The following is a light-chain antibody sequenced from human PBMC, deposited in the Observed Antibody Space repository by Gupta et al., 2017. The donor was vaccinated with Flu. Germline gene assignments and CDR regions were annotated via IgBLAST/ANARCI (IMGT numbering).Light chain of an antibody. Sequence: QSALTQPRSVSGSPGQSVTISCNGTTSDIGTYYYVSWYQQHPGKAPKLMIYDVSKRPSGVPDRFSGSKSGTTASLTISGLQAEDEADYYCFSYGATYPLGGGTKLTVL. CDR3: FSYGATYP. V-gene: IGLV2-11*01. CDR1: TSDIGTYYY. CDR2: DVS. J-gene: IGLJ2*01.